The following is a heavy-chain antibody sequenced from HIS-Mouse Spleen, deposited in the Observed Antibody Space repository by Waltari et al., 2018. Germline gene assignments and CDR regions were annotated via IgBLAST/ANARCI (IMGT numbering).Heavy chain of an antibody. CDR1: GFTFSDYY. J-gene: IGHJ3*02. V-gene: IGHV3-11*01. Sequence: QVQLVESGGGLVKPGGSLRLSCAASGFTFSDYYMSWIRQAPGKGLEWVSYIRSIGRNLDYADSVKGRFTISRDNAKNSLYLQMNSLRAEDTAVYYCARKDIVVVPAAMGGAFDIWGQGTMVTVSS. D-gene: IGHD2-2*01. CDR3: ARKDIVVVPAAMGGAFDI. CDR2: IRSIGRNL.